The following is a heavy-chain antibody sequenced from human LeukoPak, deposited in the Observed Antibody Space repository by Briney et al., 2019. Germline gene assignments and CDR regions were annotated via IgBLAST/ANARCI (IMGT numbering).Heavy chain of an antibody. V-gene: IGHV3-23*01. CDR1: GFTFSSYS. D-gene: IGHD4/OR15-4a*01. Sequence: GGSLRLSCAASGFTFSSYSMSWVRQAPGKGLEWVSGTSDRGDYTYYADSVKGRFTISRDTSKNTLYLQMNSLRAEDTALYFCAKRAQYDGHYPLDYWGQGTLVTVSA. CDR2: TSDRGDYT. CDR3: AKRAQYDGHYPLDY. J-gene: IGHJ4*02.